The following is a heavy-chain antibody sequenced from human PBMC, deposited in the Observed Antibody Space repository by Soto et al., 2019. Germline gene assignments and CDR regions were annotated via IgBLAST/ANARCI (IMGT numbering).Heavy chain of an antibody. D-gene: IGHD3-10*01. CDR2: IGTAGDT. J-gene: IGHJ4*02. CDR3: ARGVRMVRGVISPLYFDY. V-gene: IGHV3-13*01. CDR1: GFTFSSYD. Sequence: GGSLRLSCAASGFTFSSYDMHWVRQATGKGLEWVSAIGTAGDTYYPGSVKGRFTISRENAKNSLYLQMNSLRAGDTAVYYCARGVRMVRGVISPLYFDYWGQGTLVTVSS.